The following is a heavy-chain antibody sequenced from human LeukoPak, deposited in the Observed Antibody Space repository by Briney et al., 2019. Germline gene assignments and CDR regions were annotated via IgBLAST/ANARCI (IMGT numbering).Heavy chain of an antibody. V-gene: IGHV4-34*01. CDR2: INHSGST. CDR3: ARGQLVVPAASNNWFDP. Sequence: PSETLSLTCAVYGGSFSGYYWSWIRQPPGKGLEWIGEINHSGSTNYNPSLKSRVTISVDTSKNQFSLKLSSVTAADTAVYYCARGQLVVPAASNNWFDPWGQGTLVTVSS. D-gene: IGHD2-2*01. J-gene: IGHJ5*02. CDR1: GGSFSGYY.